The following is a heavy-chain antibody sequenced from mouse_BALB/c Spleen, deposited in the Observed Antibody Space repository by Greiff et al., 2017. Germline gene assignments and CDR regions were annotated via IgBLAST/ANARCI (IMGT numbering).Heavy chain of an antibody. V-gene: IGHV1-69*02. Sequence: VQLQQPGAELVKPGASVKLSCKASGYTFTSYWMHWVKQRPGQGLEWIGEIDPSDSYTNYNQKFKGKATLTVDKSSSTAYMQLSSLTSEDSAVYYCARLGTGRFAYWGQGTLVTVSA. D-gene: IGHD4-1*01. CDR2: IDPSDSYT. CDR3: ARLGTGRFAY. CDR1: GYTFTSYW. J-gene: IGHJ3*01.